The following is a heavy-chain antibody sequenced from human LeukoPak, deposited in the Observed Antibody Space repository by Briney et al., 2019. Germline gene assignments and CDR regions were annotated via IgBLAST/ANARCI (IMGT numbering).Heavy chain of an antibody. J-gene: IGHJ4*02. CDR3: ATDRGTNFLDY. CDR2: IHPGDSDT. CDR1: GYRFTNYY. V-gene: IGHV5-51*01. Sequence: GESLKISCKGSGYRFTNYYIAWVRHMPGKGLEWMGIIHPGDSDTRYRPSFQGQVTISVDKSITTAYLQWNKLKPSDTAIYYCATDRGTNFLDYWGQGTPVTV. D-gene: IGHD1/OR15-1a*01.